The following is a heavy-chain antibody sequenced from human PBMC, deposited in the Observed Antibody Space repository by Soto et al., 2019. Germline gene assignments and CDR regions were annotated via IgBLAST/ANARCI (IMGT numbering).Heavy chain of an antibody. D-gene: IGHD6-19*01. CDR2: INHRGSA. J-gene: IGHJ4*02. CDR1: GESFSGYI. Sequence: QVQLQQSGAGLLKPSETLSLTCAVYGESFSGYIWTWIRQTPGKGLQWIGQINHRGSASYNPSLKSRVTISVHASTIQFSLELSSVTAADTAVYYCARGLPTGSPYSGGWYYFDSWGQGTQVTVSS. CDR3: ARGLPTGSPYSGGWYYFDS. V-gene: IGHV4-34*01.